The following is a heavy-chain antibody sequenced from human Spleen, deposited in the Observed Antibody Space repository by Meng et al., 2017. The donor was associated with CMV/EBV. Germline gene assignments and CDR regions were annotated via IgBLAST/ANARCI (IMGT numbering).Heavy chain of an antibody. J-gene: IGHJ4*02. CDR3: AKVVVPAASFDY. V-gene: IGHV3-23*04. CDR2: ISGSGGST. Sequence: GRWVESGGGLIQPGGSLRRSCAASGFTFSSYAMSWVRQAPGKGLEWVSAISGSGGSTYYADSVKGRFTISRDNSKNTLYLQMNSLRAEDTAVYYCAKVVVPAASFDYWGQGTLVTVSS. CDR1: GFTFSSYA. D-gene: IGHD2-2*01.